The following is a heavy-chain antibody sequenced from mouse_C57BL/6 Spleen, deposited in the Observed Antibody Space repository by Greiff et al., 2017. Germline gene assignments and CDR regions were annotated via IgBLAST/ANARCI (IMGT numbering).Heavy chain of an antibody. V-gene: IGHV1-82*01. Sequence: QVQLKQSGPELVKPGASVKISCKASGYAFSSSWMNWVKQRPGKGLEWIGRIYPGDGDTNYNGKFKGKATLTADKSSSPAYMQRRSLTSEDSAVYVCSGSGSDPFYAMDGWGQGTSVTVYS. CDR1: GYAFSSSW. D-gene: IGHD1-1*01. CDR2: IYPGDGDT. CDR3: SGSGSDPFYAMDG. J-gene: IGHJ4*01.